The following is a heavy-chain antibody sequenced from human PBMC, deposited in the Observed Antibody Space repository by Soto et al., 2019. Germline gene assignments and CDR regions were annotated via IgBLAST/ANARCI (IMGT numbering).Heavy chain of an antibody. CDR2: TRNRDNGYTT. CDR1: GFTFSDHY. CDR3: SINYYDTSGYSIDI. V-gene: IGHV3-72*01. D-gene: IGHD3-22*01. J-gene: IGHJ3*02. Sequence: XGSLILSCAASGFTFSDHYMDWVRQAPGKGLEWVGRTRNRDNGYTTEYAASVKGRFTISRDASKNSLYLQMNSLQTEDTAVYYCSINYYDTSGYSIDIWGQGTMVTVSS.